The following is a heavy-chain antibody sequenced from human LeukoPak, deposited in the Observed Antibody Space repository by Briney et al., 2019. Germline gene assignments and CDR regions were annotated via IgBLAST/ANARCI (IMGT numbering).Heavy chain of an antibody. Sequence: GGSLRLSCAASGFTFSDHYMDWVRQAPGKGLEWVGRTRNKANSYTTEYAASVKGRFTISRDNSKNTLYLQMNSLRAEDTAVYYCAKDAVAPLGIAVAGTADHWGQGTLVTVSS. CDR3: AKDAVAPLGIAVAGTADH. CDR1: GFTFSDHY. CDR2: TRNKANSYTT. D-gene: IGHD6-19*01. J-gene: IGHJ4*02. V-gene: IGHV3-72*01.